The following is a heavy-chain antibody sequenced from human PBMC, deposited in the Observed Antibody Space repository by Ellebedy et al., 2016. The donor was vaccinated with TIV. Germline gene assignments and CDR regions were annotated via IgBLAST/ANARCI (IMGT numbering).Heavy chain of an antibody. Sequence: ASVKVSXXASGYTFNSHSISWVRQAPGQGLEWVGWISTYSGNTNYTQKVQGRVSLTTDTSTSTAYLELRSLRSGDTAVYYCGRDSLGYTSLTDFWGQGTLVIVSS. D-gene: IGHD2-2*02. V-gene: IGHV1-18*01. CDR3: GRDSLGYTSLTDF. CDR1: GYTFNSHS. CDR2: ISTYSGNT. J-gene: IGHJ4*02.